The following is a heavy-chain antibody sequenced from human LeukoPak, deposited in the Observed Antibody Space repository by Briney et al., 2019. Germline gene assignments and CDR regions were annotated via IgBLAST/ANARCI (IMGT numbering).Heavy chain of an antibody. J-gene: IGHJ4*01. CDR1: GGSISSYY. Sequence: SETLSLTCTVSGGSISSYYWSWIRQPPGKGLEWIGYIYYSGSTNYNPSLKSRVTISVDTSKNQFSLKLSSVTAADTAVYYCAREVVAAPGTVDYWGQGTLVTVSS. V-gene: IGHV4-59*01. CDR3: AREVVAAPGTVDY. CDR2: IYYSGST. D-gene: IGHD6-13*01.